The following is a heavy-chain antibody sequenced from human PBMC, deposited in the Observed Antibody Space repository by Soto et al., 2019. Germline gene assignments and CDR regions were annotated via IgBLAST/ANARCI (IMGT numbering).Heavy chain of an antibody. Sequence: QITLKQSGPPLVRPTQTLTLTCTVSGFSLDTWGVGVGWIRQSPGKAPEWLALIYWDDANRYSPSLKNRLTITKDTSKNQVVLTLTTMDPVDTVTYYCARALGSWGSYYFDHWGQGTLVTVSS. CDR1: GFSLDTWGVG. J-gene: IGHJ4*02. CDR2: IYWDDAN. D-gene: IGHD3-16*01. V-gene: IGHV2-5*02. CDR3: ARALGSWGSYYFDH.